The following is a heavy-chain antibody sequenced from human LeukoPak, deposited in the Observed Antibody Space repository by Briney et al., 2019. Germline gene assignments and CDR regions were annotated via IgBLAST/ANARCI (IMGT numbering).Heavy chain of an antibody. J-gene: IGHJ1*01. CDR2: ISYDGSNK. V-gene: IGHV3-30*18. Sequence: GGSLRLSCAASGFTFSSYGMHWVRQAPGKRLEWVAVISYDGSNKYYADSVKGRFTISRDNSKNTLYLQMNSLRPEDTAVYYCAKDQFSSGFEYFQHWGQGTLVTVSS. CDR1: GFTFSSYG. D-gene: IGHD6-19*01. CDR3: AKDQFSSGFEYFQH.